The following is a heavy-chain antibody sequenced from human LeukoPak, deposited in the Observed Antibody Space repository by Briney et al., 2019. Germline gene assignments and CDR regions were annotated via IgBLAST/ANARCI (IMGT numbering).Heavy chain of an antibody. Sequence: SETLSLTCTVSGGSISSSSYYWDWIRQPPGKGLEWIGSIYYSGSTYYNPSLKSRVTMSVDTSKNQISLKLRSVTAADTAVYYCARHGYCSGGSCYSGWFDPWGQGTLVSASS. CDR2: IYYSGST. CDR1: GGSISSSSYY. D-gene: IGHD2-15*01. J-gene: IGHJ5*02. V-gene: IGHV4-39*01. CDR3: ARHGYCSGGSCYSGWFDP.